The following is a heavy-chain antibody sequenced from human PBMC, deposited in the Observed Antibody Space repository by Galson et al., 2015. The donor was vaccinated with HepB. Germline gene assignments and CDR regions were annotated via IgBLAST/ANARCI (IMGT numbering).Heavy chain of an antibody. CDR1: GFTFGTYS. Sequence: SLRLSCAASGFTFGTYSMYWVRQAPGEGLEWVSYISSSSSGMYYADSVKGRFTISRDNAKNSLYLQMNSLRAEDTAVYYCARESNFYMDVWGKGTTVTVSS. CDR2: ISSSSSGM. CDR3: ARESNFYMDV. V-gene: IGHV3-48*01. J-gene: IGHJ6*03.